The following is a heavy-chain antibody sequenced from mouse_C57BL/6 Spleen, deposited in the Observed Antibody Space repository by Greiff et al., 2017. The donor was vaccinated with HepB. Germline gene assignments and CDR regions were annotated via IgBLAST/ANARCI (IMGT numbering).Heavy chain of an antibody. CDR2: ISDGGSYT. CDR3: ARDDYSKSFDY. D-gene: IGHD2-5*01. J-gene: IGHJ2*01. Sequence: EVMLVESGGGLVKPGGSLKLSCAASGFTFSSYAMSWVRQTPEKRLEWVATISDGGSYTYYPDNVKGRFTISRDNAKNNLYLQMSHLKSEDTAMYNSARDDYSKSFDYWGQGTTLTVSS. V-gene: IGHV5-4*01. CDR1: GFTFSSYA.